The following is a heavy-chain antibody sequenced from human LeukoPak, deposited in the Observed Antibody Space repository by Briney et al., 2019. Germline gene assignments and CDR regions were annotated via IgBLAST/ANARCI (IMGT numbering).Heavy chain of an antibody. CDR3: AKDPNYYYGMDV. J-gene: IGHJ6*02. CDR2: ISWNSGSI. V-gene: IGHV3-9*01. Sequence: PGRSLRLSCAASGFTFDDYAMHWVRQAPGKGLEWVSGISWNSGSIGYADSVKGRFTISRDNAKNSLYLQMNSLRAEDTALYYCAKDPNYYYGMDVWGQGTTVTVSS. CDR1: GFTFDDYA.